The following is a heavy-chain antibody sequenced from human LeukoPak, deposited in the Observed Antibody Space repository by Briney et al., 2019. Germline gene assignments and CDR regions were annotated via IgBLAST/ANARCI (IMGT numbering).Heavy chain of an antibody. D-gene: IGHD2-15*01. CDR3: AKEGYCSGGSCYET. J-gene: IGHJ5*02. V-gene: IGHV3-23*01. Sequence: GGSLRLFCAASGFTFSSYAMSWVRQARGKGLEWVLAISGSGCSTYYADFVKGRFTISRDNSKHTLYLQMNSLRAEDTAVYSCAKEGYCSGGSCYETWGQGTLVTVSS. CDR1: GFTFSSYA. CDR2: ISGSGCST.